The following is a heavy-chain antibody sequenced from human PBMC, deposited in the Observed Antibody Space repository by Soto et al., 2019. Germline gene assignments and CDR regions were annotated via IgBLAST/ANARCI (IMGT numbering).Heavy chain of an antibody. CDR3: ARHSTSAPKDY. J-gene: IGHJ4*01. Sequence: GESLKISCKGSGYSFTTYWIAWVRQMPGKGLEWVGIIYPGDSDTRYSPSFEGHVTISVDKSISTAFLQWNSLKASDNAIYYCARHSTSAPKDYWGQGTMVIVS. CDR1: GYSFTTYW. V-gene: IGHV5-51*01. D-gene: IGHD3-10*01. CDR2: IYPGDSDT.